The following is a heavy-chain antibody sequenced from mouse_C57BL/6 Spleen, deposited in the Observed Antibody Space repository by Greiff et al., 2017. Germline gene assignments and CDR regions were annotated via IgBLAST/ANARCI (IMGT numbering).Heavy chain of an antibody. V-gene: IGHV1-74*01. J-gene: IGHJ1*03. CDR1: GYTFTSYW. CDR3: AMFHYYGSSYWYFDV. CDR2: IHPSDSDT. Sequence: QVQLQQPGAELVKPGASVKVSCKASGYTFTSYWMHWVKQRPGQGLEWIGRIHPSDSDTNYNQKFKGKATLTVDKSSSTAYMQLSSLTSEDSAVYYFAMFHYYGSSYWYFDVWGTGTTVTVSS. D-gene: IGHD1-1*01.